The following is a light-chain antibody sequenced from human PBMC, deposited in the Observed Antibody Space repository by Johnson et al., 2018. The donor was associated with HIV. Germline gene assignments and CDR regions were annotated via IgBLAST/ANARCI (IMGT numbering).Light chain of an antibody. J-gene: IGLJ1*01. CDR3: GTWDSSLSTGGV. Sequence: VLTQPPSVSAAPGQKVTISCSGSSSNIGINSVSWYQQVPGTAPKLLIYDNNKRPSGIPDRFSGSKSGTSATLGITGLQTGDEADYYCGTWDSSLSTGGVFGTGTKVTVL. CDR2: DNN. V-gene: IGLV1-51*01. CDR1: SSNIGINS.